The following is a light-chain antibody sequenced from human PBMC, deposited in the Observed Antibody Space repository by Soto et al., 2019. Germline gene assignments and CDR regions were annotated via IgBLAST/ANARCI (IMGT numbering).Light chain of an antibody. CDR1: SRDVGGYNY. V-gene: IGLV2-14*01. J-gene: IGLJ1*01. Sequence: QSALTQPASVSGSPGQSITISCTGTSRDVGGYNYVSWYQQHPGKAPNLMIYEVRNRPSGVSNRFSGSKSVNTASLTISGPQAEDEADYYCSAYNTISTYVFGTGTQLTVL. CDR2: EVR. CDR3: SAYNTISTYV.